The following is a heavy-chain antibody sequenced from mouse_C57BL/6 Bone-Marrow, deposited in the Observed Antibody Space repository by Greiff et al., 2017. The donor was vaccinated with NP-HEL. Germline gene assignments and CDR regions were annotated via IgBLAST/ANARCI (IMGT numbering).Heavy chain of an antibody. Sequence: VKLMESGPELVKPGASVKISCKASGYAFSSSWMNWVKQRPGKGLEWIGRIYPGDGDTNYNGKFKGKATLTADKSSSTAYMQLSSLTSEDSAVYFCARSGYDYGPLDYWGQGTSVTVSS. D-gene: IGHD2-4*01. CDR1: GYAFSSSW. CDR2: IYPGDGDT. V-gene: IGHV1-82*01. J-gene: IGHJ4*01. CDR3: ARSGYDYGPLDY.